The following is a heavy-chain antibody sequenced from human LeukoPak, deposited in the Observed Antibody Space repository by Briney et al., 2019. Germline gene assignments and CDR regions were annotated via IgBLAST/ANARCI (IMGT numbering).Heavy chain of an antibody. J-gene: IGHJ4*02. CDR2: IYTSGST. CDR1: GGSISSGSYY. D-gene: IGHD3-9*01. CDR3: ARDSYYDILTGYYNYFDY. Sequence: SETLSLTCTVSGGSISSGSYYWSWIRQPAGKGLEWIGRIYTSGSTNYNPSLKSRVTISVDTSKNQFSLKLSSVTAADTAVYYCARDSYYDILTGYYNYFDYWGQGTLVTVSS. V-gene: IGHV4-61*02.